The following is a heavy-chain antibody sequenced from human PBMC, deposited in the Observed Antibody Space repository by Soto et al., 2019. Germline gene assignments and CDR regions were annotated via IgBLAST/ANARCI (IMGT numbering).Heavy chain of an antibody. V-gene: IGHV2-5*02. Sequence: QITLKESGPTLVKPTQTLTLTCTFSGFSLSTSGVGVGWIRQPPGKALEWLALLYWDDDKRYSPSLKSRLTITKDASKNQVVLTMTNMDPVDTATYYCAHTYDFWTGKDYYYYYMDVWGKGTTVTVSS. J-gene: IGHJ6*03. CDR2: LYWDDDK. CDR3: AHTYDFWTGKDYYYYYMDV. D-gene: IGHD3-3*01. CDR1: GFSLSTSGVG.